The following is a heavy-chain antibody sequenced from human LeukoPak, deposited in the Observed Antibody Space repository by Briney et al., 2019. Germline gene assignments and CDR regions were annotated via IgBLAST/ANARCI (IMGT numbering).Heavy chain of an antibody. J-gene: IGHJ4*02. CDR3: ARGWDSSSWYKGLDY. CDR2: INPSGGST. CDR1: GYTFTSYY. D-gene: IGHD6-13*01. V-gene: IGHV1-46*01. Sequence: ASVKDSCQASGYTFTSYYMHWVRPPPGQGLAWMGIINPSGGSTSYAQKFQGRVTMTRDTSTSTVYMELSSLRSEDTAVYYCARGWDSSSWYKGLDYWGQGTLVTVSS.